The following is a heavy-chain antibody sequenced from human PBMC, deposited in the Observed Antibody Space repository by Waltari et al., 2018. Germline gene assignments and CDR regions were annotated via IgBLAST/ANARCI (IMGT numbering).Heavy chain of an antibody. V-gene: IGHV1-2*02. CDR1: GYTFTLYH. CDR3: AALPYISSSTSY. D-gene: IGHD6-6*01. Sequence: VQLVQSGAEVKKPGASVKVSCKPSGYTFTLYHIHWVRQAPGQGLGGMGCSKPSSGGTNYAHKFQGRVTMTRDTSISTAYLELNSLTSDDTAVYYCAALPYISSSTSYWGQGTLVTVSS. CDR2: SKPSSGGT. J-gene: IGHJ4*02.